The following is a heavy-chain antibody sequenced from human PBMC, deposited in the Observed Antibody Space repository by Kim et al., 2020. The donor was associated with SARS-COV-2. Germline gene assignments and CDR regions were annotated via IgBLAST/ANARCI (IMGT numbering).Heavy chain of an antibody. CDR3: AKAYCSSTSCYFDY. CDR1: GFTFGNYA. Sequence: GGSLRLSCAASGFTFGNYAIHWVRQAPGKGLELVSGIIWNSGSIGYADSVKGRFTIARDNAKNSLYLQMNSLRAEDTALYYCAKAYCSSTSCYFDYWGQGNLVTDSS. V-gene: IGHV3-9*01. D-gene: IGHD2-2*01. CDR2: IIWNSGSI. J-gene: IGHJ4*02.